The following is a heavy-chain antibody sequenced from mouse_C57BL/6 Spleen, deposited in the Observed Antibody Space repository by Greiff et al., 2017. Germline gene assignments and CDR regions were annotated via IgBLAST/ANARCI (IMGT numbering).Heavy chain of an antibody. Sequence: EVHLVESGGGLVKPGGSLKLSCAASGFTFSDYGMHWVRQAPETGLEWVAYISSGSSTIYYADTVKGRFPISRDNAKNTLFLQMTSLGSVDTTMYYCATIYYGALYTRCYWGQGTSVTVSS. D-gene: IGHD2-13*01. CDR2: ISSGSSTI. J-gene: IGHJ4*01. V-gene: IGHV5-17*01. CDR1: GFTFSDYG. CDR3: ATIYYGALYTRCY.